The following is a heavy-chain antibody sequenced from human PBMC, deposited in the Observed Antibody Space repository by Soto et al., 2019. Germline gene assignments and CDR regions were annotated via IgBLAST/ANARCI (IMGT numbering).Heavy chain of an antibody. CDR2: MSGGMGEST. D-gene: IGHD3-10*01. CDR1: GGSISSSS. CDR3: ANVRGF. J-gene: IGHJ4*02. Sequence: ETLSLTCTVSGGSISSSSFHWGWIRQPPGKGLEWVSAMSGGMGESTYYADSVKGRFTISRDKSKNTLYLQLNSLRVEDTAVYYCANVRGFGGQGTLVTVSS. V-gene: IGHV3-23*01.